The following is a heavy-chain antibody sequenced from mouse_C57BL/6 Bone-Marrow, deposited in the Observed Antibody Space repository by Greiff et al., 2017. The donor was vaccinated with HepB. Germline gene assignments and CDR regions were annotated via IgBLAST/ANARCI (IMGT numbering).Heavy chain of an antibody. CDR2: INPSSGYT. V-gene: IGHV1-7*01. D-gene: IGHD1-1*01. J-gene: IGHJ2*01. CDR3: AREITPGPYYVDY. Sequence: QVQLQQSGAELAKPGASVKLSCKASGYTFTSYWMHWVKQRPGQGLEWIGYINPSSGYTKYNQKFKDKAPLTADKSSSTAYMQLSRLTYEDSAVYCCAREITPGPYYVDYWGQGTTLTVTA. CDR1: GYTFTSYW.